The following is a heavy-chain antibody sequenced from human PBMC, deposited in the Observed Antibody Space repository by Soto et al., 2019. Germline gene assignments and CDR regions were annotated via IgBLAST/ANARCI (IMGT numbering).Heavy chain of an antibody. CDR1: GGTFSSYT. J-gene: IGHJ4*02. D-gene: IGHD2-2*01. Sequence: SVKVSCKASGGTFSSYTISWVRQAPGQGLEWMGRIIPILGIANYAQKFQGRVTITADKSTSTAYMELSSLRSEDTAVYYCARLGRSTSSDYWGQGTLVTVSS. CDR3: ARLGRSTSSDY. V-gene: IGHV1-69*02. CDR2: IIPILGIA.